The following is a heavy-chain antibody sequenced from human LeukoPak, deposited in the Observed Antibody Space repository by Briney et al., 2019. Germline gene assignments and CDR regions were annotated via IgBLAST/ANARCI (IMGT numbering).Heavy chain of an antibody. J-gene: IGHJ4*02. D-gene: IGHD1-7*01. CDR1: GYTFTGYY. CDR2: INPNSGGT. Sequence: ASVKVSCKASGYTFTGYYMHWVRQAPGQGLEWMGWINPNSGGTNYAQKFQGRVTMTTDTSTSTAYMELRSLRSDDTAVYYCARVANWNYEDYWGQGTLVTVSS. CDR3: ARVANWNYEDY. V-gene: IGHV1-2*02.